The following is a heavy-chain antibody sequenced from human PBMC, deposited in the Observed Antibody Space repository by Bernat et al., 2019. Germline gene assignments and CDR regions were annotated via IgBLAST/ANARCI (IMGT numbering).Heavy chain of an antibody. Sequence: VQLVESGGGVVQPGCSLRLSCAASGFTFSSYAMHWVRQAPGKVLEWVAVISYDGSNKYSADSVKGRFTISRDNSKNTMYLQMNSLKAEDTAVYYCARERLSRYFDWSDAFDIWGQGTMVTVSS. CDR3: ARERLSRYFDWSDAFDI. D-gene: IGHD3-9*01. CDR1: GFTFSSYA. V-gene: IGHV3-30-3*01. CDR2: ISYDGSNK. J-gene: IGHJ3*02.